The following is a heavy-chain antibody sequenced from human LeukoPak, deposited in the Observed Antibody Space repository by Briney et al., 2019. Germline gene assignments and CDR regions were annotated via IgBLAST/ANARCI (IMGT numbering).Heavy chain of an antibody. CDR3: ARGYCSGGSCYLFDY. CDR1: GRCFSGYY. CDR2: INHSGST. Sequence: SETLSLTCAVYGRCFSGYYWSWIRQPPGKGLEWIGEINHSGSTNYNPSLKSRVTISVDTSKNQFSLKLSSVTAADTAVYYCARGYCSGGSCYLFDYWGQGTLVTVSS. J-gene: IGHJ4*02. V-gene: IGHV4-34*01. D-gene: IGHD2-15*01.